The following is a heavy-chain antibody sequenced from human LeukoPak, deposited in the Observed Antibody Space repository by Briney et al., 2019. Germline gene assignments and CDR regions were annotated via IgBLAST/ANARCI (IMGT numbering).Heavy chain of an antibody. CDR3: ATATIAGREQVAY. V-gene: IGHV3-48*03. J-gene: IGHJ4*02. CDR1: GFTFSNYA. D-gene: IGHD6-6*01. CDR2: ISNNGGNT. Sequence: QPGGSLKLSCAASGFTFSNYAMHWVRQAPGKGLEWISYISNNGGNTYYADSVKGRFTVSRDNAKNSLYLQMNSLRAEDAAVYYCATATIAGREQVAYWGQGTLVTVSP.